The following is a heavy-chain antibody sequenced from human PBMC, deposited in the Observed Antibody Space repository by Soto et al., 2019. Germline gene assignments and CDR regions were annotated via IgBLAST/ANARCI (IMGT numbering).Heavy chain of an antibody. CDR3: AKENDLDRDGPFDY. D-gene: IGHD2-2*03. Sequence: EVQLVESGGGSVQPGRSLRLSCAASGFSFDDYGMHWVRQGPGKGLEWVSGISWNSGDIYYADSVKGQFTISRDNAKRSLYLQMKRLGTEDTALYYCAKENDLDRDGPFDYWGQGILVTVSS. CDR2: ISWNSGDI. CDR1: GFSFDDYG. J-gene: IGHJ4*02. V-gene: IGHV3-9*01.